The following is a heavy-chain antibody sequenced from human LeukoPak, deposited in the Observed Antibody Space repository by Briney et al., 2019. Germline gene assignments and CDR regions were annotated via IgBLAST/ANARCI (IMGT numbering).Heavy chain of an antibody. Sequence: ASVKVSCKASGGTFSTFAINWVRQAPGQGLEWMGWISAGNGNTKYSQNFQGRVTFISNTSATTAFMELSSLRSEDAAVYYCARDSGSGNNDYWGQGTLVTVSS. J-gene: IGHJ4*02. CDR1: GGTFSTFA. CDR2: ISAGNGNT. V-gene: IGHV1-3*01. D-gene: IGHD1-26*01. CDR3: ARDSGSGNNDY.